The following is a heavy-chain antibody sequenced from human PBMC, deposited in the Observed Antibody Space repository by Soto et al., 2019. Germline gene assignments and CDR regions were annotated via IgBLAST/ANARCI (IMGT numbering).Heavy chain of an antibody. J-gene: IGHJ5*02. CDR1: GGTFSSYA. CDR2: IVPIFGKA. V-gene: IGHV1-69*01. Sequence: QVQLVQSGAEVRKPGSSVKVSCKASGGTFSSYAISWVGQAPGQGLEWMGGIVPIFGKANYAQKFQGRVTITADESTSTAYMELSSLRSEDTAVYYCAADPDIVVVPAAPNWFDPWGQGTLVTVSS. D-gene: IGHD2-2*01. CDR3: AADPDIVVVPAAPNWFDP.